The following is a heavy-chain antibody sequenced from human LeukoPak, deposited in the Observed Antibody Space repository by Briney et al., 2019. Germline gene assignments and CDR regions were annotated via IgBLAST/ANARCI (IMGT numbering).Heavy chain of an antibody. CDR1: GFTFSSYW. V-gene: IGHV3-7*01. CDR2: IKQDGSEK. Sequence: PGGSLRLSCAVSGFTFSSYWMSWVRQAPGKGLEWVANIKQDGSEKYYVDSMKGRFTISRDNAKNSLYLQMNSLRDDDTTVYYCARDQDWGFDYWGQGTLVTVSS. CDR3: ARDQDWGFDY. D-gene: IGHD7-27*01. J-gene: IGHJ4*02.